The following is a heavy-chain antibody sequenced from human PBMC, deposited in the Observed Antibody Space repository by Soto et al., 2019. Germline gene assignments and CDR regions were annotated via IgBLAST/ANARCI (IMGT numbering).Heavy chain of an antibody. Sequence: ASVKVSCKVSGYTLTELSMHWVRQAPGKGLEWMGGFDPEDGETIYAQKFQGRVTMTEDTSTDTAYMELSSLRSEDTAVYYCATARRYYYGSRSYYNSHGMDVWGKGTTVTVSS. CDR2: FDPEDGET. D-gene: IGHD3-10*01. CDR3: ATARRYYYGSRSYYNSHGMDV. CDR1: GYTLTELS. J-gene: IGHJ6*04. V-gene: IGHV1-24*01.